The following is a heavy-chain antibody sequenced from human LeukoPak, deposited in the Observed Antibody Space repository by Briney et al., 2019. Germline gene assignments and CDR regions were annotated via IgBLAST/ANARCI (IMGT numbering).Heavy chain of an antibody. Sequence: GGSVRLSCAASGFTFNIYAMNWVRLAPGKGLEWVASISSNSDFMAYADSVRGRFAISRDNARNSLYLQINSLRVDDTGLYYCTSELGIVGGRRNDCWGQGTLVTVSS. D-gene: IGHD1-26*01. CDR3: TSELGIVGGRRNDC. CDR2: ISSNSDFM. J-gene: IGHJ4*02. V-gene: IGHV3-21*01. CDR1: GFTFNIYA.